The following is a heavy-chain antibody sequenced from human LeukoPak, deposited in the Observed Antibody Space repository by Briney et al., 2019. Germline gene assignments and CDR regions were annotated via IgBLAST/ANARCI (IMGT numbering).Heavy chain of an antibody. V-gene: IGHV4-34*01. CDR2: INHSGST. Sequence: KPSETLSLTCAVYGGSFSGYYWSWIRQPPGKGLEWIGEINHSGSTNYNPSLKSRVTISVDTSKNQFSLKLSSVTAADTAVYYCARCPSTRFDHWGQGTLVTVSS. CDR1: GGSFSGYY. J-gene: IGHJ4*02. D-gene: IGHD2-2*01. CDR3: ARCPSTRFDH.